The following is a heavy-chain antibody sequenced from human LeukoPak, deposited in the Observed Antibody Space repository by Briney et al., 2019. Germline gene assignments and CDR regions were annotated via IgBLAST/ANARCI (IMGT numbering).Heavy chain of an antibody. D-gene: IGHD4-23*01. CDR2: IYSGGST. CDR3: AKGMPGAVLRWSPGY. CDR1: GFTVSSNY. V-gene: IGHV3-66*01. Sequence: GGSLRLSCAASGFTVSSNYMSWVRQAPGKGLEWVSVIYSGGSTYYADSVKGRFTISKDNSKNTLYLQMNSLRAEDTAVYYCAKGMPGAVLRWSPGYWGQGTLVTVSS. J-gene: IGHJ4*02.